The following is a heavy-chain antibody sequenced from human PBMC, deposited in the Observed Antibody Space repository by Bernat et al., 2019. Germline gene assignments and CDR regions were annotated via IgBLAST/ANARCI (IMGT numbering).Heavy chain of an antibody. CDR1: VYTFTGYY. D-gene: IGHD4-23*01. Sequence: QVQLVQSGAAVKKPGLSVKVSCKASVYTFTGYYMHWVRQAPGQGLEWMRRINPNSGGTNYAQKLQGRVTMTTDTSTSTAYMELRGLRSDGTAVYYCARGESTVVTSIRDWGQGTLVTVSS. J-gene: IGHJ4*02. CDR3: ARGESTVVTSIRD. V-gene: IGHV1-2*06. CDR2: INPNSGGT.